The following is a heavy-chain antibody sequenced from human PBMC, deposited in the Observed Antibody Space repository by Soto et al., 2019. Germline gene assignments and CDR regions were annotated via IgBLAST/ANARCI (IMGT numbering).Heavy chain of an antibody. J-gene: IGHJ4*02. CDR2: IYYSGGT. CDR1: GGSVSSGSYY. V-gene: IGHV4-61*01. Sequence: QVQLQESGPGLVKPSETLSLTCTVSGGSVSSGSYYWSWIRQPPGKGLEWIGYIYYSGGTNYNPSLKSRVTISVDTSKNQFSLKLSSVTAADTAVYYCASSVWQWLPYYYWGQGTLVTVSS. D-gene: IGHD6-19*01. CDR3: ASSVWQWLPYYY.